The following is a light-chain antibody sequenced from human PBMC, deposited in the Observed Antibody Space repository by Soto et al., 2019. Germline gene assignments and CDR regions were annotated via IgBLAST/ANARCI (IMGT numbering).Light chain of an antibody. V-gene: IGLV2-14*01. J-gene: IGLJ1*01. CDR1: SSDVGGYNY. CDR3: SSYTSSSTYV. CDR2: EVT. Sequence: QSALTQPASVSGSPGQSITISCTGTSSDVGGYNYVSWYQQHPGKAPKLMIYEVTNRPSGVSYRFSGSKSGNTASLTISGLQAEDEADYYFSSYTSSSTYVFGTGTKVTVL.